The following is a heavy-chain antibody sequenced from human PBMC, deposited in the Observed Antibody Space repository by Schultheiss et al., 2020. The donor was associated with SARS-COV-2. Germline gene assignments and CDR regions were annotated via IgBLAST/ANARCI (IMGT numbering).Heavy chain of an antibody. D-gene: IGHD1-26*01. CDR1: GGSFIGYY. CDR3: ARLDGLLEVGATLAFDI. J-gene: IGHJ3*02. Sequence: SETLSLTCAVYGGSFIGYYWRRIRQPPGKGLEWIGEINHSGSTNYNPSLKSRVTISVDTSKNQFSLKLSSVTAADTAVYYCARLDGLLEVGATLAFDIWGQGTMVTVSS. CDR2: INHSGST. V-gene: IGHV4-34*01.